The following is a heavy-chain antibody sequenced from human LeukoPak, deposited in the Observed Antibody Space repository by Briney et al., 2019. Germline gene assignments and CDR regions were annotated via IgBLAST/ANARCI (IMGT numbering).Heavy chain of an antibody. D-gene: IGHD1-1*01. Sequence: ASVKVSCKTSGDTFTRNWMHWVRQGPGQGLEWMGVINPNGDYTMYAQKFQGRVTVTRDMSSRTDYMELGSLRSDDTAVYYCARDHSIDDKSWWVDPWGQGTLVIVSS. V-gene: IGHV1-46*01. CDR1: GDTFTRNW. J-gene: IGHJ5*02. CDR3: ARDHSIDDKSWWVDP. CDR2: INPNGDYT.